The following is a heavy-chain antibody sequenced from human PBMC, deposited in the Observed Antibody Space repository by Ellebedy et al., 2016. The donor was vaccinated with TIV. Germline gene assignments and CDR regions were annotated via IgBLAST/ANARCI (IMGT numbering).Heavy chain of an antibody. CDR1: GFTFSSFA. CDR3: DVVVGRWYFDV. V-gene: IGHV3-64D*09. CDR2: INNNGGST. D-gene: IGHD2-15*01. J-gene: IGHJ2*01. Sequence: GESLKISCSASGFTFSSFAIHWIRQAPGKGLEYVSAINNNGGSTFYADLVKGRFTVSRDNSKNTLFLQMSSLRDEDTALYHCDVVVGRWYFDVWGRGTLVTVSS.